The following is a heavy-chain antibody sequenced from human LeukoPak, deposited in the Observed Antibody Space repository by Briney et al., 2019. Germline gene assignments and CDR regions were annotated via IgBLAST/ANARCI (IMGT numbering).Heavy chain of an antibody. V-gene: IGHV3-53*01. Sequence: GGSLRLSCAASGFTVSSNYMSWVRQAQGKGLEGFSVIYSGGSTYYADSVKGRFTISRDNSKNTLYLQMNSLRAEDTAVYYCARGQLGAIYYYYYMDVWGKGTTVTVSS. CDR2: IYSGGST. CDR3: ARGQLGAIYYYYYMDV. CDR1: GFTVSSNY. D-gene: IGHD1-1*01. J-gene: IGHJ6*03.